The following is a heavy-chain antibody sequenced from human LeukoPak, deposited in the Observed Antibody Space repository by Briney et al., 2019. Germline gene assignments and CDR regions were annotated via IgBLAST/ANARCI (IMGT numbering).Heavy chain of an antibody. D-gene: IGHD6-13*01. CDR3: ARSYSSSWYSSFDI. CDR2: IYTSGGA. V-gene: IGHV4-61*02. Sequence: SETLSLTCTVSGGSISSGNYYWSWIRQPAGKGLEWIGRIYTSGGANCNPSLESRVTILIDTPKDQFSLRLSSVTAADTAVYYCARSYSSSWYSSFDIWGHGTMVTVSS. CDR1: GGSISSGNYY. J-gene: IGHJ3*02.